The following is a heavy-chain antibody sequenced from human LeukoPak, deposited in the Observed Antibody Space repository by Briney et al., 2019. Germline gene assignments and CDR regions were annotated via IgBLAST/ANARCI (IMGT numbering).Heavy chain of an antibody. Sequence: SQTLSLTCAISGDSVSSNSAAWNWIRQSPSRGLEWLGRTYYRSKWYNDYAVSVKSRITINPDTSKNQFSLQLNSVTPEDTAVYYCARLMAMVRGVMWPIDYWGQGTLVTVSS. CDR2: TYYRSKWYN. D-gene: IGHD3-10*01. CDR3: ARLMAMVRGVMWPIDY. CDR1: GDSVSSNSAA. V-gene: IGHV6-1*01. J-gene: IGHJ4*02.